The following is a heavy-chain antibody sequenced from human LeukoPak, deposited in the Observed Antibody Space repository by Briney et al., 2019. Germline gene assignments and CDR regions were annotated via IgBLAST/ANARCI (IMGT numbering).Heavy chain of an antibody. CDR3: AKDLDSGSYYLDY. CDR2: ISYDGSNK. V-gene: IGHV3-30*18. Sequence: GGSLRLSCAASGFTFSSYYVHWVRQAPGKGLERVAIISYDGSNKYYADSVKDRFTISRDNSKNTLFLQMNSLRAEDTAVYYCAKDLDSGSYYLDYWGQGTLVTVSS. CDR1: GFTFSSYY. D-gene: IGHD1-26*01. J-gene: IGHJ4*02.